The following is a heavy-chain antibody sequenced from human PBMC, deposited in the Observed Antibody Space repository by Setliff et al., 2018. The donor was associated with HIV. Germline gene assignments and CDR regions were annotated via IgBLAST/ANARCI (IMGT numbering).Heavy chain of an antibody. D-gene: IGHD6-19*01. J-gene: IGHJ6*02. Sequence: PSETLSLTCTVSGGSISSSSYYWGWIRQPPGKGLEWIGTIYYSGSTYYNPSLKSRVTISVDTSKNQFSLKLSSVTAADTAVYYCASGAVAGYYYYYGMDVWGQGTTVTVS. CDR2: IYYSGST. V-gene: IGHV4-39*01. CDR3: ASGAVAGYYYYYGMDV. CDR1: GGSISSSSYY.